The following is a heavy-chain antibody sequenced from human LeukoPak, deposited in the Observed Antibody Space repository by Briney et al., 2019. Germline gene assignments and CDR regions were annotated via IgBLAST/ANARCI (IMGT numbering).Heavy chain of an antibody. D-gene: IGHD6-6*01. J-gene: IGHJ2*01. Sequence: SETLSLTCSVSGGSITSNDFFWGWIRQPPGKGLEWIGSISYSGNIHYHPSLKSRVTISRDTSGDSFFLKLNSVTAADTAVYYCARVEWGSVAALDDWYFDLWGRGTLVAVSS. CDR3: ARVEWGSVAALDDWYFDL. CDR2: ISYSGNI. V-gene: IGHV4-39*02. CDR1: GGSITSNDFF.